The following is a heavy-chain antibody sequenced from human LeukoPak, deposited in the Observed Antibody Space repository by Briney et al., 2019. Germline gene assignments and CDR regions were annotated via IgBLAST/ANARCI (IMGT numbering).Heavy chain of an antibody. V-gene: IGHV3-48*03. CDR1: GFSFSSYE. D-gene: IGHD3-3*01. CDR3: AKSADNYYYYYMDV. Sequence: GGSLRLSCVASGFSFSSYEMNWVRQAPGKGLEWVSYISSSGSTIYYADSVKGRFTISRDNAKNSLYLQMNSLRAEDTAVYYCAKSADNYYYYYMDVWGKGTTVTVSS. CDR2: ISSSGSTI. J-gene: IGHJ6*03.